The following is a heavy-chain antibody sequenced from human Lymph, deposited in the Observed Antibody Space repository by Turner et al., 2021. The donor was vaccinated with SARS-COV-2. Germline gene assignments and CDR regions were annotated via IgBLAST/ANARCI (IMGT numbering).Heavy chain of an antibody. CDR2: IIPIFGTA. J-gene: IGHJ4*02. V-gene: IGHV1-69*01. CDR3: TRGETIAAHYDY. Sequence: QVQLVQSGAEVQKPGSSVKVSCKASGGTFSTYTISWVRQAPGQGLEWMGGIIPIFGTANYAQKFQGRVTITADESTSTAYMELSSLRSEDTAVYYCTRGETIAAHYDYWGQGTLVTVSS. D-gene: IGHD6-6*01. CDR1: GGTFSTYT.